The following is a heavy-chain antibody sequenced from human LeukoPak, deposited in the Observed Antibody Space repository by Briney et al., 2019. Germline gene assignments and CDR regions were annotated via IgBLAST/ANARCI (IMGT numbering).Heavy chain of an antibody. D-gene: IGHD2-21*02. CDR2: IYPGDSDT. CDR3: ARQNCGGDCYLDY. CDR1: GYRFTDYW. Sequence: GESLKISCKGSGYRFTDYWIGWVRQMPGKGLEWMGIIYPGDSDTRYSPSFQGQVTISADKSISTAYLQWRSLKASDTAICYCARQNCGGDCYLDYWGQGTLVTVSS. J-gene: IGHJ4*02. V-gene: IGHV5-51*01.